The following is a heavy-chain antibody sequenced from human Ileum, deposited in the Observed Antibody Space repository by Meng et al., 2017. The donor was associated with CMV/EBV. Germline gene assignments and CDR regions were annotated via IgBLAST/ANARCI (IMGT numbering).Heavy chain of an antibody. CDR2: INHSGST. Sequence: QRSQWGAGLLKPSETLSLTCAVYGGSFSGYYWSSIRQPPGKGLEWIGEINHSGSTNYNPSLKSRVTISVDTSKNQFSLKLSSVTAADTAVYYCARGRGNDYGDPERWFDPWGQGTLVTVSS. V-gene: IGHV4-34*01. D-gene: IGHD4-17*01. J-gene: IGHJ5*02. CDR3: ARGRGNDYGDPERWFDP. CDR1: GGSFSGYY.